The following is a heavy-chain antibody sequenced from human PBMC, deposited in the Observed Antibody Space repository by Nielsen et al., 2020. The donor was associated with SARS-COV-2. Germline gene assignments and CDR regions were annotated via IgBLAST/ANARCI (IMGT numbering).Heavy chain of an antibody. CDR1: GGTFSSYA. V-gene: IGHV1-69*13. Sequence: SVKVSCKASGGTFSSYAISWVRQAPGQGLEWMGGIIPIFGTANYAQKFQGRVTITADESTSTAYMELSSLRSEDTAVYYCATPTKYSYGSQFDYWGQGTLVTVSS. J-gene: IGHJ4*02. D-gene: IGHD5-18*01. CDR3: ATPTKYSYGSQFDY. CDR2: IIPIFGTA.